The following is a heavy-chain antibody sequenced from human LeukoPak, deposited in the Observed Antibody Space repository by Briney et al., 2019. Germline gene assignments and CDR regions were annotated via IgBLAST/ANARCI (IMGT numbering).Heavy chain of an antibody. CDR1: GFIFSNSW. CDR3: ARVSIAVAGGDH. D-gene: IGHD6-19*01. V-gene: IGHV3-7*01. J-gene: IGHJ4*02. CDR2: IKQDGSEK. Sequence: PGGSLRLSCAASGFIFSNSWMSWVRQPPGKGLEWVANIKQDGSEKYYVDSVKGRFTISRDNAKNSLYLQMNSLRAEDTAVYYCARVSIAVAGGDHWGQGTLVTVSS.